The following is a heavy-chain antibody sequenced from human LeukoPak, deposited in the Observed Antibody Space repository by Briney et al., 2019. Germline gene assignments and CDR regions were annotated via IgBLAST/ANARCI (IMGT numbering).Heavy chain of an antibody. J-gene: IGHJ4*02. CDR3: GCRGKYYDSVGYHN. CDR1: GFTFSTYA. D-gene: IGHD3-22*01. V-gene: IGHV3-23*01. Sequence: GGSLRLSCAASGFTFSTYAMSWVRQAPGKGLGWVSTISDNGGYTYYADSVKGRFTVSRDNSKNTLHLQMDSLRAEDTAVYYCGCRGKYYDSVGYHNWGQGTLVTVSS. CDR2: ISDNGGYT.